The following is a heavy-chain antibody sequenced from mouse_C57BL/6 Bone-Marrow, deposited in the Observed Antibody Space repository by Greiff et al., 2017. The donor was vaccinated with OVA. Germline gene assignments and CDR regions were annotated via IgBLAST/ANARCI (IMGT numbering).Heavy chain of an antibody. CDR2: ISYDGSN. J-gene: IGHJ4*01. CDR1: GYSITSGYY. CDR3: ARGHYGSSYDYAMDY. D-gene: IGHD1-1*01. Sequence: EVQLVESGPGLVKPSQSLSLTCSVTGYSITSGYYWNWIRQFPGNKLEWMGYISYDGSNNYNPSLKNRISITRDTSKNQFFLKLNSVTTEDTATYYCARGHYGSSYDYAMDYWGQGTSVTVSS. V-gene: IGHV3-6*01.